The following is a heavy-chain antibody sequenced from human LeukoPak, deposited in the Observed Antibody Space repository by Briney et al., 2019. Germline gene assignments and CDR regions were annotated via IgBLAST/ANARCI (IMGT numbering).Heavy chain of an antibody. V-gene: IGHV3-48*04. J-gene: IGHJ3*02. CDR2: INSSSSTI. CDR1: GFTFSSYS. CDR3: ARARERESDYYDSSGYGDAFDI. D-gene: IGHD3-22*01. Sequence: GGSLRLSCAASGFTFSSYSMSWVRQAPGKGLEWISYINSSSSTIYYADSVKGRFTISRDNAKNSLYLQMNSLRAEDTAVYYCARARERESDYYDSSGYGDAFDIWGQGTMVTVSS.